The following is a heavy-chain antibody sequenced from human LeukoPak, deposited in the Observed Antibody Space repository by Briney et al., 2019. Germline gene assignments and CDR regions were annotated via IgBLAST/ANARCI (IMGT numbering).Heavy chain of an antibody. V-gene: IGHV3-66*01. CDR3: ARGAGYSYSWTFDY. Sequence: GGSLRLSCGASGFTVTRKHMRWVRQARGKGGEWVSVIYSGGSTYYADSVKGRFTISRDNSKNTVYLQMNSLRAEDTAVYYCARGAGYSYSWTFDYWGQGTLVSVPS. D-gene: IGHD6-13*01. J-gene: IGHJ4*02. CDR1: GFTVTRKH. CDR2: IYSGGST.